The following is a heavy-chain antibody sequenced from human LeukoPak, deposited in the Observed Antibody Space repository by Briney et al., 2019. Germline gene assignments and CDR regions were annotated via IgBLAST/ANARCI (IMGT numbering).Heavy chain of an antibody. CDR3: ARDSSIAAIDY. D-gene: IGHD6-13*01. CDR2: ISSSGSTI. V-gene: IGHV3-11*04. CDR1: GFTFSNAW. J-gene: IGHJ4*02. Sequence: PGGSLRLSCAASGFTFSNAWMSWVRQAPGKGLEWVSYISSSGSTIYYADSVKGRFTISRDNAKNSLYLQMHSLRAEDTAVYYCARDSSIAAIDYWGQGTLVTVSS.